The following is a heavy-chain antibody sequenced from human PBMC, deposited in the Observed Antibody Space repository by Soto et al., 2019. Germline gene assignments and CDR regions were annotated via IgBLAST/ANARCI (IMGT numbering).Heavy chain of an antibody. CDR1: GYSFTSFW. Sequence: GESLKISCQGFGYSFTSFWIGWVRQMPGKGLEWMGIINPVDSDTRYSPSFQGQVTISVDKSITTAYLQWSSLKASDTAMYYCARRTPDYYDSSGYYYLYAFDIWGQGTMVTVSS. D-gene: IGHD3-22*01. CDR2: INPVDSDT. J-gene: IGHJ3*02. V-gene: IGHV5-51*01. CDR3: ARRTPDYYDSSGYYYLYAFDI.